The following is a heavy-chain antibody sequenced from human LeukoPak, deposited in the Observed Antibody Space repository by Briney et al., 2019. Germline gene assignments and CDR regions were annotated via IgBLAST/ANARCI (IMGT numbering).Heavy chain of an antibody. D-gene: IGHD2-21*01. Sequence: GGSLRLSCAASGFTFSSYSMNWVRQAPGKGLEWVSYISSSTSTIYYADSVKGRFTISRDNAKNSLYLQMNSLRDEDTAVYYCVRDVWGDRDGFFEYWGQGTLVTVSS. CDR2: ISSSTSTI. J-gene: IGHJ4*02. CDR1: GFTFSSYS. V-gene: IGHV3-48*02. CDR3: VRDVWGDRDGFFEY.